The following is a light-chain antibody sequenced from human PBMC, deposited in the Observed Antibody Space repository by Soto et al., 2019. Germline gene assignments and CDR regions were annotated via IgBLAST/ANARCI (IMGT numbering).Light chain of an antibody. CDR1: QSISSY. CDR3: QQSYSTTWT. V-gene: IGKV1-39*01. CDR2: AAS. J-gene: IGKJ1*01. Sequence: DIQMTQSPSSLSASVGDRVTITCRASQSISSYLNWYQQKPGKAPKLLIYAASSLQSGVPSRFSGSGSGTDFTLTISSLQPEDFATYSCQQSYSTTWTFGRGTKVDIK.